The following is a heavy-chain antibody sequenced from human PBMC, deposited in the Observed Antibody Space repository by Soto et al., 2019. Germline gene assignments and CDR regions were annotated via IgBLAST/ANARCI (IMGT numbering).Heavy chain of an antibody. CDR1: GGTFSSYT. J-gene: IGHJ4*02. V-gene: IGHV1-69*02. D-gene: IGHD3-3*01. CDR2: IIPLLGIA. Sequence: QVQLVQSGAEVKKPGSSVKVSCKASGGTFSSYTISWVRQAPGQGLEWMGRIIPLLGIATYAQKFQGRVTITADKSTSTAYMELSSLSSEDTAVYYCAGPSGYRIDYWGQGTLVTVSS. CDR3: AGPSGYRIDY.